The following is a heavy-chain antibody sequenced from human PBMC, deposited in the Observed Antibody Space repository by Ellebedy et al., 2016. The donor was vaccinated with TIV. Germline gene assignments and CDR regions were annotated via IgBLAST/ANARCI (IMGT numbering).Heavy chain of an antibody. CDR3: ARGPYHYEQSDQTYYYSGMDV. CDR2: IYYSGSP. D-gene: IGHD3-22*01. Sequence: MPSETLSLTCTVSGGSISSYYWSWIRPPPGKGLEWIGYIYYSGSPNSNPALKRRVTISLNTSKNQFSLQLSSVTAAETAVEYCARGPYHYEQSDQTYYYSGMDVWGQGTTVTVSS. CDR1: GGSISSYY. V-gene: IGHV4-59*01. J-gene: IGHJ6*02.